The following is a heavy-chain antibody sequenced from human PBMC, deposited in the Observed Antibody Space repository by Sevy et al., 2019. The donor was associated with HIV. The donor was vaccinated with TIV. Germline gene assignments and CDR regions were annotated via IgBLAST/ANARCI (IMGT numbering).Heavy chain of an antibody. J-gene: IGHJ4*02. CDR1: GLTFSNTW. D-gene: IGHD2-8*01. CDR3: TTGSDPPGTRY. Sequence: GGSLRLSCAACGLTFSNTWMRWVSQAAGKGLEWVGSIRRKTDGGTTDYAAPVKGRFTISGDESKNTLYLQMNSLKTEETAVYYCTTGSDPPGTRYWGQGTLVTVSS. CDR2: IRRKTDGGTT. V-gene: IGHV3-15*01.